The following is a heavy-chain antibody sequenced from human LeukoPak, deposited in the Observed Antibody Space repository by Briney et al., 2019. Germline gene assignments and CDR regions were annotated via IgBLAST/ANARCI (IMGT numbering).Heavy chain of an antibody. J-gene: IGHJ4*02. CDR1: GGTFISYA. D-gene: IGHD4-17*01. V-gene: IGHV1-69*13. Sequence: ASVKVSCKASGGTFISYAISWVRQAPGQGLEWMGGIIPIFGTANYAQKFQGRVTITADESTSTAYMELSSLRSEDTAVYYCARSTVTTYLNEFDYWGQGTLVTVSS. CDR3: ARSTVTTYLNEFDY. CDR2: IIPIFGTA.